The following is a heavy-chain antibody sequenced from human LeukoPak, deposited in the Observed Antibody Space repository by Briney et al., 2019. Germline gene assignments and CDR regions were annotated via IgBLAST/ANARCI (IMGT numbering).Heavy chain of an antibody. V-gene: IGHV3-30*03. CDR2: ISYDGSNK. D-gene: IGHD3-22*01. Sequence: GGSLRLSCAASGFTFSSYGMHWVRRAPGKGLEWVAIISYDGSNKYYADSVKGRFTISRDNSKNTLYLQMNSLRADDTAVYYCARFPHYYDSSGYNHYYYYGMDVWGQGTTVTVSS. CDR3: ARFPHYYDSSGYNHYYYYGMDV. CDR1: GFTFSSYG. J-gene: IGHJ6*02.